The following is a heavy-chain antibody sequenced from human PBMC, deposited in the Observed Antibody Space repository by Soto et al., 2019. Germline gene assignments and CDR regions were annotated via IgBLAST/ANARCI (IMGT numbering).Heavy chain of an antibody. CDR3: ARDFYDSVGYTWFDS. CDR1: GDTSTSYY. J-gene: IGHJ5*01. Sequence: SETLSLTCTVSGDTSTSYYWGWIRQAPGKGLEWIGHIHNSGTSTHNPSLNGRVTISIDMSKKQFSLKLTSLASADTAVYYCARDFYDSVGYTWFDSWSQGTLVTVSS. D-gene: IGHD3-22*01. V-gene: IGHV4-59*01. CDR2: IHNSGTS.